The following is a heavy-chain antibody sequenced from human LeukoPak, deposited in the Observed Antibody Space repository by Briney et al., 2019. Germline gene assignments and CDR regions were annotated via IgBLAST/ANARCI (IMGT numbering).Heavy chain of an antibody. CDR1: GGSISSSSSY. Sequence: PSETLSLTCTVSGGSISSSSSYWGWIRQPPGKGLEWIGSTYYSGSTYYNPSLKRRVTISVDTSKNQFSLKLSSVTAADTAVYYCASWVEGWLQLATETPFTSWGQGTLVTVSS. J-gene: IGHJ5*02. CDR3: ASWVEGWLQLATETPFTS. CDR2: TYYSGST. D-gene: IGHD5-24*01. V-gene: IGHV4-39*01.